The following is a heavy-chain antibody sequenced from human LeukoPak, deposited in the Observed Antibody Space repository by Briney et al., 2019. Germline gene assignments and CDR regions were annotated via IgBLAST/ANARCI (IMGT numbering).Heavy chain of an antibody. J-gene: IGHJ5*02. CDR2: IYYSGST. D-gene: IGHD5-24*01. CDR1: GGSISSYY. CDR3: ARGRGRDGYIGWFDP. Sequence: SETLSLTCTVSGGSISSYYWSWIRQPPGKGLEWIGYIYYSGSTNYNPSLKSRVTISVDTSKNQFSLKLSSVTAADTAVYYCARGRGRDGYIGWFDPWGQGTLVTVSS. V-gene: IGHV4-59*01.